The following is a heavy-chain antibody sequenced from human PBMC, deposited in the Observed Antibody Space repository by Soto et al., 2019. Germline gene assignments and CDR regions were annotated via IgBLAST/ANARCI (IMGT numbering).Heavy chain of an antibody. Sequence: VQLQESGPGLVKPSQTLSLTCTVSNGSIRSGGYFWSWVRQHPGKGLEWIGHIYYRGGTSYNPSLESRVAMSVDTSKNEFTLKVNSVTAADTAIYYCARFAKEENPKLESWHAFDFWGRGTLVTVSS. CDR2: IYYRGGT. J-gene: IGHJ4*02. CDR3: ARFAKEENPKLESWHAFDF. D-gene: IGHD6-6*01. CDR1: NGSIRSGGYF. V-gene: IGHV4-31*03.